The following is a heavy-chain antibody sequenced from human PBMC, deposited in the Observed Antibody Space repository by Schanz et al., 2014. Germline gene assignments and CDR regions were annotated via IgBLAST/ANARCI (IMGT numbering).Heavy chain of an antibody. D-gene: IGHD4-4*01. J-gene: IGHJ6*02. CDR1: GYTFISYF. CDR3: ASALTTWGGMDV. Sequence: QVQLVQSGAEVKKPGASVKVSCKASGYTFISYFIHWVRQAPGQGLEWMGRIIPITGITNYAQKFQGRVTFTADKSTSTAFLEVNSLRSEDTAVYYCASALTTWGGMDVWGQGTTVTVSS. CDR2: IIPITGIT. V-gene: IGHV1-69*09.